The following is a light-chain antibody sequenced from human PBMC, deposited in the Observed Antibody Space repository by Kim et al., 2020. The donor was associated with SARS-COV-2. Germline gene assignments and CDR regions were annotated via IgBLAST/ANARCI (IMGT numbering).Light chain of an antibody. V-gene: IGKV1-17*03. J-gene: IGKJ4*01. CDR1: QCISTH. CDR2: GAS. CDR3: LQHNSYPLT. Sequence: ASIGDKVTITWPASQCISTHLVWFQQKPGKVPKRLIYGASNLQSGVPARFSGSGSGTEFTLTISSLQPEDFATYYCLQHNSYPLTFGGGTKVDIK.